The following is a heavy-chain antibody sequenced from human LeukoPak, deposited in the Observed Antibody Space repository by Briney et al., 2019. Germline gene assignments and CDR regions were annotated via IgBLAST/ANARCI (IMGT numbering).Heavy chain of an antibody. CDR1: GGSISSYY. CDR2: IYCSGST. J-gene: IGHJ4*02. Sequence: PSETLSLTCTVSGGSISSYYWSWIRQPPGKGLEWIGYIYCSGSTNYNPSLKSRVTISVDTSKNQFSLKLSSVTAADTAVYYCARVPGRSSSWTLDYWGQGTLVTVSS. D-gene: IGHD6-13*01. CDR3: ARVPGRSSSWTLDY. V-gene: IGHV4-59*01.